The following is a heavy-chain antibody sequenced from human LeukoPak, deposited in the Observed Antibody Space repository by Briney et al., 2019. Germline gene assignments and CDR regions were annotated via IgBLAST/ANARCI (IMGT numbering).Heavy chain of an antibody. Sequence: GGSVRLSCVCCRFTHSNDWMGWVGQAPGRGLDGVGRIKSKTDGGTTEYAAPVTGRFTISRDDSKNTLYLRMNSLQTEDTAVYYCTTEMVRGVITLDYWGQGTLVTVSS. CDR2: IKSKTDGGTT. J-gene: IGHJ4*02. D-gene: IGHD3-10*01. V-gene: IGHV3-15*01. CDR1: RFTHSNDW. CDR3: TTEMVRGVITLDY.